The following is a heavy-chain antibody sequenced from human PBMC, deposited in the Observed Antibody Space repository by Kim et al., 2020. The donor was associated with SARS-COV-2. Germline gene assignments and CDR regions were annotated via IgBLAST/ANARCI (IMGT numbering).Heavy chain of an antibody. V-gene: IGHV4-34*01. J-gene: IGHJ4*02. CDR3: ARGPDLVVPAALVPFDY. CDR2: INHSGST. CDR1: GGSFSGYY. D-gene: IGHD2-2*01. Sequence: SETLSLTCAAYGGSFSGYYWSWIRQPPGKGLEWIGEINHSGSTNYNPSLKSRVTISVDTSKNQFSLKLSSVTAADTAVYYCARGPDLVVPAALVPFDYWGQGTLVTVSS.